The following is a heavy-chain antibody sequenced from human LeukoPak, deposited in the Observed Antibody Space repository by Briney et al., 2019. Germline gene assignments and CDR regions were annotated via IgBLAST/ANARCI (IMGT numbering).Heavy chain of an antibody. D-gene: IGHD6-13*01. CDR1: GFTFSSYA. V-gene: IGHV3-23*01. CDR2: ISGSGDST. Sequence: GGFLRLSCAASGFTFSSYAMNWVRQAPGKGLEWVSAISGSGDSTYYADSVKGRFTISRDNSKNTLYLQMNSLRAEDTAVYYCAKESHSGYSSSWYYPEYWGQGTLVTVSS. J-gene: IGHJ4*02. CDR3: AKESHSGYSSSWYYPEY.